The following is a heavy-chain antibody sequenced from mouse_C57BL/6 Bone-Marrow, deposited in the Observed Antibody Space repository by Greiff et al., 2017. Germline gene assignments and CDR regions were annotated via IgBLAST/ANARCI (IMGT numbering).Heavy chain of an antibody. Sequence: VQLQQSGAELVKPGASVKMSCKASGYTFTTYPIEWMKQNPGKSLEWIGNFYPYNDDTKYNEKFKGKATLTVEKSSNTVYLELSRLTSDDSAVXYCAESSTFFYCLDYWGQGTPLTVSS. J-gene: IGHJ2*01. CDR3: AESSTFFYCLDY. CDR1: GYTFTTYP. D-gene: IGHD5-1*01. CDR2: FYPYNDDT. V-gene: IGHV1-47*01.